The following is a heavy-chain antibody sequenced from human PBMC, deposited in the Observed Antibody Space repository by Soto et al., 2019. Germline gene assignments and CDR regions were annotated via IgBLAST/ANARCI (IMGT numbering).Heavy chain of an antibody. CDR1: GFSLNTSGVG. Sequence: QITLKESGPPLVNPTQTLTLTCTFSGFSLNTSGVGVGWIRQPPGKALEWLALIYWDDDERYSPSLRSRLTITKDTSKNQVVLMMTNMDAVDSATYYCAHRTERVPYDFWGQGTLVTVSS. CDR2: IYWDDDE. J-gene: IGHJ4*02. V-gene: IGHV2-5*02. D-gene: IGHD3-3*01. CDR3: AHRTERVPYDF.